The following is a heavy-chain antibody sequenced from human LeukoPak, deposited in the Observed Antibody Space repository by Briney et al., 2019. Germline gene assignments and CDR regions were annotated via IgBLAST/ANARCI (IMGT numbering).Heavy chain of an antibody. CDR1: GFTFSNYG. D-gene: IGHD4-11*01. CDR2: INANGGNT. Sequence: QPGGSLRLSCAASGFTFSNYGMNWVRQAPGKGLEWVTAINANGGNTYYADSVKGRFTISRDNSKDTLSLQMNSLRAEDTAVYYCAKERASRLPFDYWGQGTLVTVSS. CDR3: AKERASRLPFDY. J-gene: IGHJ4*02. V-gene: IGHV3-23*01.